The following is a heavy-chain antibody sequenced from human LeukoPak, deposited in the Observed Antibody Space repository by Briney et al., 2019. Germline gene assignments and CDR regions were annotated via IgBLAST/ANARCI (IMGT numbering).Heavy chain of an antibody. CDR2: INSKSGGP. CDR1: GYTFTDYY. D-gene: IGHD5-12*01. V-gene: IGHV1-2*02. CDR3: ARYLSGYDYFDY. J-gene: IGHJ4*02. Sequence: GASVKVSCKTSGYTFTDYYIHWVRQAPGQGLEWMGWINSKSGGPKYAQRFQGRVTMTRDTSISTVYMELNTLISDDTAVYYCARYLSGYDYFDYWGQEALVTVSS.